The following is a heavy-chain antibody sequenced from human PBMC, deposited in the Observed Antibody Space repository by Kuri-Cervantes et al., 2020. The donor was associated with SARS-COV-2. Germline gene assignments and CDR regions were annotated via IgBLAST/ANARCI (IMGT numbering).Heavy chain of an antibody. CDR2: IRSKAYGGTT. Sequence: GGSLRLSCAASGFPFSNTWMTWVRQAPGKGLEWVGFIRSKAYGGTTEYAASVKGRFTISRDDSKSIAYLQMNSLKTEDTAVYYCTRDDFWSGYSDYWGQGTLVTVSS. D-gene: IGHD3-3*01. CDR1: GFPFSNTW. J-gene: IGHJ4*02. V-gene: IGHV3-49*04. CDR3: TRDDFWSGYSDY.